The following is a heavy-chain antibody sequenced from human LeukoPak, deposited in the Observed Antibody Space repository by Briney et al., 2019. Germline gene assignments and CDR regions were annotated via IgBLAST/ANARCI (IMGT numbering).Heavy chain of an antibody. Sequence: AGGSLRLSCAASGFTFSSYEMNWVRQAPGKGLEWVSYISGSGSTIYYADSVKGRFTISRDNAKNSLFLQMNSLRTEDTALYYCAKDIDSSGYYPHYWGQGTLVTVSS. CDR1: GFTFSSYE. V-gene: IGHV3-48*03. CDR2: ISGSGSTI. CDR3: AKDIDSSGYYPHY. D-gene: IGHD3-22*01. J-gene: IGHJ4*02.